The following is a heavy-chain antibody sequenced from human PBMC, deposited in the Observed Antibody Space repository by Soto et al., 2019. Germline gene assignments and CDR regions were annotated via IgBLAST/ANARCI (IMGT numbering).Heavy chain of an antibody. Sequence: SETLSLTCSVSGGSISSYYWTWIRQPPGRGLEYIGYISYSGNTYYNPSLRGRVTISLDTAKNQFSLQLSSVTAADMAVYYGARENYASSGAPFLDYWGQGTLVTVSS. V-gene: IGHV4-59*01. J-gene: IGHJ4*02. D-gene: IGHD3-22*01. CDR3: ARENYASSGAPFLDY. CDR1: GGSISSYY. CDR2: ISYSGNT.